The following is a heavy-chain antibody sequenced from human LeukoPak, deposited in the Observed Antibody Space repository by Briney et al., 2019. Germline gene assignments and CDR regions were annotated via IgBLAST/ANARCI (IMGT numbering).Heavy chain of an antibody. J-gene: IGHJ4*02. D-gene: IGHD3-3*01. Sequence: ASVKVSCKATGYIFTGYYLHWVRPAPGQGLAWLGWIDPNSGDTDFAQNFQGRVTLTSDTSITTAYMELRSLRSDDTAVYYCAKNDGNYDDSWGQGTLVTVSS. CDR1: GYIFTGYY. CDR2: IDPNSGDT. V-gene: IGHV1-2*02. CDR3: AKNDGNYDDS.